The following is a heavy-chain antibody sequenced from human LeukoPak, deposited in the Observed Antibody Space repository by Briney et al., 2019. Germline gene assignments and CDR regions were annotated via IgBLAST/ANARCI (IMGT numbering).Heavy chain of an antibody. V-gene: IGHV3-49*03. Sequence: PGGSLRLSCTAAGFTFGDYSIGWFRQAPGKGLQWVGFIAGKTHPGTTEYAASVKGRFSISRDDSKSVAYPEMNSLNTEDTAVYFCSRDSYGYQPEFGFAVWGQGTLVTVSS. D-gene: IGHD5-24*01. J-gene: IGHJ4*02. CDR2: IAGKTHPGTT. CDR3: SRDSYGYQPEFGFAV. CDR1: GFTFGDYS.